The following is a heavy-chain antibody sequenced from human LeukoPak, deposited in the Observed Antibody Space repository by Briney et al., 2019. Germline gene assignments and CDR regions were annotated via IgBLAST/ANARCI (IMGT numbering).Heavy chain of an antibody. CDR2: IRYDGSNK. V-gene: IGHV3-30*02. J-gene: IGHJ4*02. CDR1: GFTFSSYG. Sequence: GGSLRLSCAASGFTFSSYGMHWVRQAPGKGLEWVAFIRYDGSNKYYVDSVKGRFTISRDNSKNTLFLQMNSLRAEDTAVYYCVKDRIWGEDYFDYWGQGTLVTVSS. CDR3: VKDRIWGEDYFDY. D-gene: IGHD3-16*01.